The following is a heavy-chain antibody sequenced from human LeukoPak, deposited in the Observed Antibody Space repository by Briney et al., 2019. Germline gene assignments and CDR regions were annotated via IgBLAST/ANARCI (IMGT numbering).Heavy chain of an antibody. CDR1: GFPFSTSW. CDR3: AGIWQYFDY. J-gene: IGHJ4*02. D-gene: IGHD1-14*01. CDR2: INRDGSSA. V-gene: IGHV3-74*01. Sequence: PGGSLRHSCAASGFPFSTSWMHCVRHAPGKGLKWDSRINRDGSSAHYADSVKSRFTISRDNAKNTLYLQMNTLRAEDTAVYYCAGIWQYFDYWGQGTLVTVSS.